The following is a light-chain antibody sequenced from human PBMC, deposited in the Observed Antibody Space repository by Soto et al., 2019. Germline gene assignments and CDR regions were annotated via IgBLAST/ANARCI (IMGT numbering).Light chain of an antibody. V-gene: IGLV1-51*01. CDR3: GTWDSSLSDAVV. CDR1: SSNIGRNY. CDR2: DND. J-gene: IGLJ2*01. Sequence: QSVLTQPPSVSAAPGQKVTISCSGTSSNIGRNYVAWYQQLPGTAPKLLIYDNDKRPSGIPDRFSGSKSGTSATLGITGLQTSDEADYYCGTWDSSLSDAVVFGEGTKVTVL.